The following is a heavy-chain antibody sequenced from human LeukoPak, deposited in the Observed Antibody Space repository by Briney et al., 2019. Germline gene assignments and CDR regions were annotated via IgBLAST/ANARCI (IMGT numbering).Heavy chain of an antibody. Sequence: GRSLRLSCAASGFTFSSYGMHWVRQAPGKGLEWVALIWYAGNNTYYADSVKGRFTISRDNSKNTLYLQMNGMTTQGRAVYYCARFKHVSTVTTALDYWGQGTLVTVSS. CDR3: ARFKHVSTVTTALDY. CDR1: GFTFSSYG. D-gene: IGHD4-17*01. J-gene: IGHJ4*02. CDR2: IWYAGNNT. V-gene: IGHV3-33*01.